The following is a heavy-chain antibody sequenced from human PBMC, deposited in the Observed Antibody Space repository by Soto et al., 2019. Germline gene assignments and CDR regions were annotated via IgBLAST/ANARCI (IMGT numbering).Heavy chain of an antibody. CDR1: GGTFSIHS. CDR3: ARVVEGGGTYGSGSYYENSPRHYYYGMDV. J-gene: IGHJ6*02. D-gene: IGHD3-10*01. V-gene: IGHV1-69*13. Sequence: SVKVSCTASGGTFSIHSISWVRQAPGQGLEWMGGVIPTFGTAKYAQKFQGRVTITADASTNTSYMELRSRTSEDTAVYYCARVVEGGGTYGSGSYYENSPRHYYYGMDVWGQGTTVTVSS. CDR2: VIPTFGTA.